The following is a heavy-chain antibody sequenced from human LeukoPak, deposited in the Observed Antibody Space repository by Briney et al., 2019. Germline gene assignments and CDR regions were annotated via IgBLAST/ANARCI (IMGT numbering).Heavy chain of an antibody. CDR1: GYTFTGYY. J-gene: IGHJ4*02. CDR3: ARGGSSSWYSSGSY. V-gene: IGHV1-2*02. D-gene: IGHD6-13*01. Sequence: ASVKVSCKASGYTFTGYYMHWVRQAPGQGLEWMGWINRNSGGTNYAQKFQGRVTMTRDTSISTAYMELSRLRSDDTVVYYCARGGSSSWYSSGSYWGQGTLVTVS. CDR2: INRNSGGT.